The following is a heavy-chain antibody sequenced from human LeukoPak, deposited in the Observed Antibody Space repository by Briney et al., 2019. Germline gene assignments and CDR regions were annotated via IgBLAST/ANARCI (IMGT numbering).Heavy chain of an antibody. CDR3: ANQYYDILTGYYTSYYFDY. J-gene: IGHJ4*02. CDR2: IYTSGST. Sequence: SQTLSLTCTVSGGSIGSGSYYWSWIRQPAGKGLEWIGRIYTSGSTNYNPSLKSRVTISVDTSKNQFSLKLSSVTAADTAVYYCANQYYDILTGYYTSYYFDYWGQGTLVTVSS. D-gene: IGHD3-9*01. CDR1: GGSIGSGSYY. V-gene: IGHV4-61*02.